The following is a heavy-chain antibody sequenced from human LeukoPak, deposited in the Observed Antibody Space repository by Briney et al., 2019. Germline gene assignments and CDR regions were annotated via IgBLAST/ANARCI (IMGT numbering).Heavy chain of an antibody. V-gene: IGHV3-21*01. D-gene: IGHD2-2*01. CDR1: GFTFSSYS. CDR3: ARAQWESTSDY. CDR2: ISSSSSYI. J-gene: IGHJ4*02. Sequence: GGSLRLSSAASGFTFSSYSMNWVRQAPGKGLEWVSSISSSSSYIYYADSVRGRFTISRDNAKNSLYLQMNSLRAEDTAVYYCARAQWESTSDYWGQGTLVTVSS.